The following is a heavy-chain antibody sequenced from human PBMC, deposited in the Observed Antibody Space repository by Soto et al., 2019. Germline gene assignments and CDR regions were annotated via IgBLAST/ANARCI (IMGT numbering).Heavy chain of an antibody. Sequence: SETLYLTCTVSGGSISSYYWSWIRQPAGKGLERIGCSYTSGSTNYNPSLKSRVTMSVDTSKNQFSLKLSSVTAADTAVYYCARAGDGTATIFDYWGQGTLVTVS. D-gene: IGHD5-12*01. J-gene: IGHJ4*02. CDR1: GGSISSYY. V-gene: IGHV4-4*07. CDR2: SYTSGST. CDR3: ARAGDGTATIFDY.